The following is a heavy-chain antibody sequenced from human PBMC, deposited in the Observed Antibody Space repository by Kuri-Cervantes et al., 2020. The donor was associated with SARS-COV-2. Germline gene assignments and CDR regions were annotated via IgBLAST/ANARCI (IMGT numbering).Heavy chain of an antibody. D-gene: IGHD1-26*01. J-gene: IGHJ4*02. CDR3: VKDILSGSYLFSLFDN. V-gene: IGHV3-53*01. CDR2: LYSDEP. CDR1: GFTVSSNH. Sequence: GESLKISCAASGFTVSSNHMSWVRQGPGKGLEWVSILYSDEPYYADSVKGRFTISTDNSKNMVYLQMNSLRAEDTAVYYCVKDILSGSYLFSLFDNWGQGTLVTVSS.